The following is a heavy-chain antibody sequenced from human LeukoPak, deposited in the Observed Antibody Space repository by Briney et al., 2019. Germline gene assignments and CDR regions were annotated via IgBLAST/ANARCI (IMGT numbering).Heavy chain of an antibody. V-gene: IGHV3-30-3*01. D-gene: IGHD3-10*01. Sequence: GGSLRLSCVASGFSLSNFQMYWVRQAPGKGLEWVSIISLDGSTEFYADSVKGRFTISRDTASNTMHLEMNNLRIEDTAVYYCMRDYMGWFDPWGQGSLVTVSS. CDR2: ISLDGSTE. J-gene: IGHJ5*02. CDR3: MRDYMGWFDP. CDR1: GFSLSNFQ.